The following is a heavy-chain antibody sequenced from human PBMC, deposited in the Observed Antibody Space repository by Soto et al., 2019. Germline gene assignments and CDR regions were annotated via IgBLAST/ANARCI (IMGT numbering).Heavy chain of an antibody. CDR3: ARGSSLGAPR. CDR2: IKSKTDGGTS. J-gene: IGHJ4*02. CDR1: GFTFGHVW. V-gene: IGHV3-15*01. Sequence: EVQLVESGGGLVKPGGSLRLSCAASGFTFGHVWISWVRQAPGKGLEWVGSIKSKTDGGTSDYAAPVKGRFTISRDDSKNTLYLQMNSLKAEDTAVDYCARGSSLGAPRWGQVALGTVAS. D-gene: IGHD3-16*01.